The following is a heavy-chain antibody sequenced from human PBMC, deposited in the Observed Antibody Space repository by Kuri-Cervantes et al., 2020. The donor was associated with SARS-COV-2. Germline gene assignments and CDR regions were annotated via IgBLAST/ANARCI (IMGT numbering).Heavy chain of an antibody. CDR2: ISAYNGNT. CDR3: ARDFWSGYYMSYYFDY. J-gene: IGHJ4*02. V-gene: IGHV1-18*01. Sequence: VKASCKASGYTFTSYGISWVRQAPGQGLEWMGWISAYNGNTNYAQKLQGRVTMTTDTSTSTAYMELRSLRSDDTAVYYCARDFWSGYYMSYYFDYWGQGTLVTVSS. D-gene: IGHD3-3*01. CDR1: GYTFTSYG.